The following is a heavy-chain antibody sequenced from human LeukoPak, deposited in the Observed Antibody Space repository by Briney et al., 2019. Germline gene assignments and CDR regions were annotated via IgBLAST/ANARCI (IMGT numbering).Heavy chain of an antibody. D-gene: IGHD2/OR15-2a*01. CDR3: GRGVTSQNIVTSHYYYYMDV. Sequence: SETLSLTCTVSGGSISNSGYYWGWIRQPPGKGLEWIGSVYYSGKTNYNPSLKSRVTISVDTSKNQFSLKLSSVTAADTAVYYCGRGVTSQNIVTSHYYYYMDVWGKGTTVTISS. CDR2: VYYSGKT. CDR1: GGSISNSGYY. J-gene: IGHJ6*03. V-gene: IGHV4-39*07.